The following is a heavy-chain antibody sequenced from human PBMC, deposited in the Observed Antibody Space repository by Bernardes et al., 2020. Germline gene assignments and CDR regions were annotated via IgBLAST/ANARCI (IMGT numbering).Heavy chain of an antibody. CDR2: INEGGDNT. CDR3: AKWDSNKWYDY. Sequence: GSLRLSWSASGFTFSSCAMSWVRQAPGKGLEWVSTINEGGDNTYYADSVKGRFTISRDNSRNTLYLQMNSLRAEDTAVFYCAKWDSNKWYDYWGQGTLVSVAS. CDR1: GFTFSSCA. D-gene: IGHD6-13*01. J-gene: IGHJ4*02. V-gene: IGHV3-23*01.